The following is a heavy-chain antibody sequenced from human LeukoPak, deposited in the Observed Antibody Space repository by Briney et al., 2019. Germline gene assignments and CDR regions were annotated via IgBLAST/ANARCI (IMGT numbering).Heavy chain of an antibody. D-gene: IGHD3-22*01. Sequence: GGSLRLSCAASGFTFSSYAMSWVRQAPGKGLEWVSDISGSGGSTYYADSVKGRFTISRDNSKNTLYLQMNSLIAEDTAVYYCAKDIMVVVVITAYYFDYWGQGTLVTVSS. CDR3: AKDIMVVVVITAYYFDY. J-gene: IGHJ4*02. V-gene: IGHV3-23*01. CDR1: GFTFSSYA. CDR2: ISGSGGST.